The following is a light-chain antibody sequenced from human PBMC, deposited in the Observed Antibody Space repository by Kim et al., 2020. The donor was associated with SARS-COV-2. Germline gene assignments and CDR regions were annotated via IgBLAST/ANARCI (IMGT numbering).Light chain of an antibody. J-gene: IGKJ1*01. CDR1: QSVSSN. CDR2: AAS. CDR3: QQYNNWPPWT. Sequence: SPGERATLSCRASQSVSSNLAWYQQKPGQPPRLLIYAASTRATGIPTRFSGRGSGTEFTLTISSLQSEDFAVYYCQQYNNWPPWTFGQGTKVDIK. V-gene: IGKV3-15*01.